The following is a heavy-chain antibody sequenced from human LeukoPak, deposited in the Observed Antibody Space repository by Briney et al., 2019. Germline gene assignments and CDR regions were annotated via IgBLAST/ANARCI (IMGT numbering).Heavy chain of an antibody. Sequence: TSETLSLTCTVSGGSISSYYWSWIRQPPGKGLKWIGYIYYSGSTNYNPSLKSRVTISVDTSKNQFSLKLSSVTAADTAVYYCARRGYDSSGFDWGQGTLVTVSS. D-gene: IGHD3-22*01. V-gene: IGHV4-59*01. CDR2: IYYSGST. CDR1: GGSISSYY. CDR3: ARRGYDSSGFD. J-gene: IGHJ4*02.